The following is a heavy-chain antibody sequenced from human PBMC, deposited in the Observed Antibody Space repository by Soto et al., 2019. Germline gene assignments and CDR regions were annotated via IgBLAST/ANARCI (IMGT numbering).Heavy chain of an antibody. Sequence: GVSLKISCKGSGYSFTSYWIGWVRQMPGKSLEWMGIIYPGDSDTRYSPSFQGQVTISADNSKNTLYLQMNSLRAEDTAVYYCARDLVATITYGAPDYYYYYGMDVWGQGTTVTVSS. V-gene: IGHV5-51*01. CDR2: IYPGDSDT. J-gene: IGHJ6*02. CDR1: GYSFTSYW. D-gene: IGHD5-12*01. CDR3: ARDLVATITYGAPDYYYYYGMDV.